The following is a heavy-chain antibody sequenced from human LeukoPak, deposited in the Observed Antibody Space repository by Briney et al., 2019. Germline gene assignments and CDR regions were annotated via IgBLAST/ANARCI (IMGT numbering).Heavy chain of an antibody. CDR1: GFTFSSYA. CDR2: ISYDGSNK. Sequence: GGSLRLSCAASGFTFSSYAMHWVRQAPGKGLEWVAVISYDGSNKYYADSVKGRFTISRDNSKNTLYLQMNSLRAEDTAVYYCARDRRGYSYGTFEYWGQGTLVTVSS. J-gene: IGHJ4*02. V-gene: IGHV3-30*04. D-gene: IGHD5-18*01. CDR3: ARDRRGYSYGTFEY.